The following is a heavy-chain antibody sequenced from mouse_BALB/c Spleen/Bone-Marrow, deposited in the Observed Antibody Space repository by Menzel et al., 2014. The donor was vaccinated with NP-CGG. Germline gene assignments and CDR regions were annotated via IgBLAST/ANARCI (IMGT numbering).Heavy chain of an antibody. Sequence: QVQLQQTGLNLRESSQSLSITCTVYGFSLTSYGVHWVRQPPGKGLEWLGVIWAGGSTNYNSALMSRLSISKDNSKSQVFLKMNSLQTDDTAMYYCARVGYRYDGYAMDYLGQATSVTVSS. CDR2: IWAGGST. V-gene: IGHV2-9*02. CDR3: ARVGYRYDGYAMDY. CDR1: GFSLTSYG. J-gene: IGHJ4*01. D-gene: IGHD2-14*01.